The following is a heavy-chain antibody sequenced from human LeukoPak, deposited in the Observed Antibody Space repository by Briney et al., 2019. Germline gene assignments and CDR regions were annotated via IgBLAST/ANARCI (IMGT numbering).Heavy chain of an antibody. CDR1: GFTLSNYW. Sequence: GGSLRFSCAASGFTLSNYWMSWVRQAPEKGLEWVANIKQDGSEKYYVDSVEGRFTISRDNAKNSLYLQMDSLRAEDTAVYYCARGGYYRFDYWGQGTLVTVSS. CDR2: IKQDGSEK. V-gene: IGHV3-7*04. J-gene: IGHJ4*02. D-gene: IGHD1-26*01. CDR3: ARGGYYRFDY.